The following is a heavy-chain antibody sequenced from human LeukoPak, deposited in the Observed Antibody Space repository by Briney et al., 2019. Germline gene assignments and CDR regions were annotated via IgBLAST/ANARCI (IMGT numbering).Heavy chain of an antibody. J-gene: IGHJ4*02. CDR1: GFTFSSYS. Sequence: GGSLRLSCAASGFTFSSYSMNWVRQAPGKGLEWVSSISSSSSYIYYADSVKGRFTISRDNAKNSLYLQMNSLRADDTAVYYCARSTSPPDYYDSSGYSNIFDYWGQGTLVTVSS. D-gene: IGHD3-22*01. V-gene: IGHV3-21*01. CDR3: ARSTSPPDYYDSSGYSNIFDY. CDR2: ISSSSSYI.